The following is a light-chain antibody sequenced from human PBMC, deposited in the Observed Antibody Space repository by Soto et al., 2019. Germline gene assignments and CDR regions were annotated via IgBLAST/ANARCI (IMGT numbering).Light chain of an antibody. J-gene: IGKJ1*01. Sequence: EIALTQAPVTLSLSPGERTTPCCRVCQRISSSCLAWYQQKRGQAPRLLIYGASNRGSGMPDRFSGSGSGTDFTLTITILEPEDFAVYYCQQDGGSPRTFGQGTKVDIK. V-gene: IGKV3-20*01. CDR2: GAS. CDR3: QQDGGSPRT. CDR1: QRISSSC.